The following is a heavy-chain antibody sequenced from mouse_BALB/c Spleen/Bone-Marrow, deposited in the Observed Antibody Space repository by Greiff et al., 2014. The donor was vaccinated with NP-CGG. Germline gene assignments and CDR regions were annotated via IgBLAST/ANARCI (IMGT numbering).Heavy chain of an antibody. CDR2: IDPYYGGT. CDR3: ARVGDNRHFDV. J-gene: IGHJ1*01. CDR1: GYSFTGYN. Sequence: EVQLQQSGPELEKPGASVKISCKASGYSFTGYNMNWVKQSNGKSLEWIGSIDPYYGGTDYNQKFKGKATLTVDKSSSTAYMQLKSLTSEDSAVYYCARVGDNRHFDVWGAGTTVTVSS. V-gene: IGHV1-39*01. D-gene: IGHD3-3*01.